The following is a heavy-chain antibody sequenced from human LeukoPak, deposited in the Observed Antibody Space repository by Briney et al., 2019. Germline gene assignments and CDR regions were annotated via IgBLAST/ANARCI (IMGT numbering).Heavy chain of an antibody. J-gene: IGHJ6*02. Sequence: GGSLRLSCAASGFAFNEAWMNWVRQAPGKGLEWVSAIGGSGSDTSYTDSVKGRFTISRDNSKSTLYLQMNSLRAEDTAVYHCAKTLRDLEWLTGELDVWGQGTAVTVSS. CDR1: GFAFNEAW. CDR2: IGGSGSDT. CDR3: AKTLRDLEWLTGELDV. V-gene: IGHV3-23*01. D-gene: IGHD3-3*01.